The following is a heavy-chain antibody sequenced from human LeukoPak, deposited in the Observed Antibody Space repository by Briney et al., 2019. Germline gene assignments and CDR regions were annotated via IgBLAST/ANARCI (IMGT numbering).Heavy chain of an antibody. Sequence: GGSLRLSCAASGFTFSSYAMHWVRQAPGKGLEWVAVISYDGSHKYYADSVKGRFTISRDNSKNTLYLQMNSLRAEDTAVYYCAKEFYSSGWYWSFDYWGQGTLVTVSS. CDR3: AKEFYSSGWYWSFDY. D-gene: IGHD6-19*01. V-gene: IGHV3-30*04. CDR2: ISYDGSHK. J-gene: IGHJ4*02. CDR1: GFTFSSYA.